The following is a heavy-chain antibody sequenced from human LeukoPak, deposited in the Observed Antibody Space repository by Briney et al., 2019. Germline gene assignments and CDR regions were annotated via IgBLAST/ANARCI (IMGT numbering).Heavy chain of an antibody. CDR1: GFTVNSNC. J-gene: IGHJ4*02. Sequence: PGGSLRLSCAASGFTVNSNCMSWVRQAPGKGLEWVSVIYGGGSTNYADSVKGRFTISRDNSKNTLYLQMDSLRAEDTAVYYCTKRPPGIAAVTDYWGQGTLVTVSS. CDR3: TKRPPGIAAVTDY. V-gene: IGHV3-66*01. D-gene: IGHD6-13*01. CDR2: IYGGGST.